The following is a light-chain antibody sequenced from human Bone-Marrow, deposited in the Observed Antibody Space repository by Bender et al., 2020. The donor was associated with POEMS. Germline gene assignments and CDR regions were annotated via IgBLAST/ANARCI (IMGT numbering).Light chain of an antibody. CDR2: EGS. CDR3: CSYGGNIWGV. CDR1: DSDVGANNL. J-gene: IGLJ2*01. V-gene: IGLV2-23*01. Sequence: QSALTQPASVSGSPGQSITISCTGTDSDVGANNLVSWYQQHPGKAPKLMIYEGSKRPSGVSDRFSGSKSGNTASLTISGLQAEDEGDYYCCSYGGNIWGVFGGGTKLTVL.